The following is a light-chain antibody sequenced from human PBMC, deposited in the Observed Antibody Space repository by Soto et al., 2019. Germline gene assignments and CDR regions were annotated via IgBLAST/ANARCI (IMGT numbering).Light chain of an antibody. V-gene: IGKV3-15*01. Sequence: EVVLTQPPATLSVSAGGTVTLSCRASQSVRTNVAWYQQIPGQAPRLLVYGASTRATGVPARFTGSGSGIEFSLTISSLLSEDSAVYYCQQYGSSGTFGQGTKVDIK. J-gene: IGKJ1*01. CDR1: QSVRTN. CDR3: QQYGSSGT. CDR2: GAS.